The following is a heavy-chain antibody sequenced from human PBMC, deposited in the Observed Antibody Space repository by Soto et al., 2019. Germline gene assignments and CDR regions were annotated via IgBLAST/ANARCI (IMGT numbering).Heavy chain of an antibody. CDR2: FNPSGGTT. Sequence: ASVKVSCKTSGYTFANHYIHWVRQAPGQGLQWLGIFNPSGGTTTYSQKFRGRVSMTMDTSTSTVFLDLSSLKSEDTALYYCARVRDEFGDYFFDSWRPGTLVTVSS. J-gene: IGHJ4*01. V-gene: IGHV1-46*01. CDR1: GYTFANHY. D-gene: IGHD4-17*01. CDR3: ARVRDEFGDYFFDS.